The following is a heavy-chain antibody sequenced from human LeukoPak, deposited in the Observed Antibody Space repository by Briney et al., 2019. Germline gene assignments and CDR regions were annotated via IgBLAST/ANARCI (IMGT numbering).Heavy chain of an antibody. Sequence: GGSLRLSCTASGFTLSSSWMSWVRQPPGRGLEWVASIKQDGSQKYYVDSVKGRFTISRDNAKNSLYLQMNSLRAEDTAVYYCAREFTYYYGSGSGETYYMDVWGKGTTVTISS. J-gene: IGHJ6*03. V-gene: IGHV3-7*01. CDR2: IKQDGSQK. CDR1: GFTLSSSW. D-gene: IGHD3-10*01. CDR3: AREFTYYYGSGSGETYYMDV.